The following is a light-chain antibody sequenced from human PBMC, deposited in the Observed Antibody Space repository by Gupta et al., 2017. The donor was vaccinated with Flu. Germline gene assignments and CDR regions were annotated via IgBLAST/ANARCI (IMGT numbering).Light chain of an antibody. CDR2: NYY. J-gene: IGLJ2*01. V-gene: IGLV1-44*01. CDR1: STNIGRNP. CDR3: AAWDDSLNGLI. Sequence: QSVLSQPPSASGTPGQRVTISCSGSSTNIGRNPVHWYQQVAGTSPKLLMYNYYQRPSGVPDRFSGSNSGTSASLAISGLQSEDEADYYCAAWDDSLNGLIFGGGTKLTVL.